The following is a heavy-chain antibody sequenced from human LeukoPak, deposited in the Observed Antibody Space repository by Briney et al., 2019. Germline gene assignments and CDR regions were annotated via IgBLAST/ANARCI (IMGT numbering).Heavy chain of an antibody. D-gene: IGHD2-15*01. CDR3: ARAQDYCSGSTCYGYFQY. Sequence: GGSLRLSCAASGFTVSSNYMSWVRQAPGKELEWVSATYSGGSTYYADSVKGRFTISSGDSKNTLYLQMNSLKAEDTAIYYCARAQDYCSGSTCYGYFQYWGQGTLVTVSS. J-gene: IGHJ1*01. CDR1: GFTVSSNY. CDR2: TYSGGST. V-gene: IGHV3-53*01.